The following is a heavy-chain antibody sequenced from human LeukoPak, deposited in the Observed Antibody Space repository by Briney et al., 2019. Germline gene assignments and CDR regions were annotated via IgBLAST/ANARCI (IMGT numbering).Heavy chain of an antibody. Sequence: GRSLRLSRAASGFTFSDYNMHWVRQAPGKGLDWVALMSPDGNKKYYADSVKGRFTISRDNSKNTVDLQLNSLRAEDTAVYYCARDLIGRYTFDYCGQGTLVTVSS. V-gene: IGHV3-30-3*01. CDR3: ARDLIGRYTFDY. D-gene: IGHD3-10*01. CDR1: GFTFSDYN. J-gene: IGHJ4*02. CDR2: MSPDGNKK.